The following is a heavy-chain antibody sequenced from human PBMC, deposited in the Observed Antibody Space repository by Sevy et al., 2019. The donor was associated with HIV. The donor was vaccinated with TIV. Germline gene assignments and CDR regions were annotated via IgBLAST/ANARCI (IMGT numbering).Heavy chain of an antibody. J-gene: IGHJ6*02. CDR1: GFTFSVYS. CDR2: ISSSFYI. Sequence: GVSLRLSCAASGFTFSVYSMNWVRQAPGKGLEWVSSISSSFYINYPDSVKGRFTISRDNAKNSLYLQMNSLRADDTAVYYCVQEIGAKNHVWGQGTTVTVSS. V-gene: IGHV3-21*01. CDR3: VQEIGAKNHV. D-gene: IGHD3-22*01.